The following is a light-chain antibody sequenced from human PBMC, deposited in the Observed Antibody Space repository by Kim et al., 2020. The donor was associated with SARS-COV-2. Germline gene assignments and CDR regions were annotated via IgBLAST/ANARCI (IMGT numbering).Light chain of an antibody. Sequence: ATINCKSSQSLFYSSTNKNYLAWFQQKPGQPPELLIYWASTRESGVPDRFSGSGSGTDFTLTISSLQAEDVAIYYCQQYLSSPLTFGGETKVDIK. V-gene: IGKV4-1*01. CDR2: WAS. J-gene: IGKJ4*01. CDR1: QSLFYSSTNKNY. CDR3: QQYLSSPLT.